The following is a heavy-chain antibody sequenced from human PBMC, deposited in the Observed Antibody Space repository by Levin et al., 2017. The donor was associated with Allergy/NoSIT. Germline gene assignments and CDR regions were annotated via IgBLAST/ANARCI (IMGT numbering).Heavy chain of an antibody. D-gene: IGHD2-15*01. V-gene: IGHV3-30*18. J-gene: IGHJ4*02. CDR1: GFTFSSYG. CDR3: AKVADCSGGSCYRDY. CDR2: ISYDGSNK. Sequence: GESLKISCAASGFTFSSYGMHWVRQAPGKGLEWVAVISYDGSNKYYADSVKGRFTISRDNSKNTLYLQMNSLRAEDTAVYYCAKVADCSGGSCYRDYWGQGTLVTVSS.